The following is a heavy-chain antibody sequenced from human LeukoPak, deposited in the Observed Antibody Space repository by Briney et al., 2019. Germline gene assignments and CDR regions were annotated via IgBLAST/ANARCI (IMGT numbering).Heavy chain of an antibody. V-gene: IGHV3-11*01. CDR3: VTGDSSAFSVFSAFDF. J-gene: IGHJ4*02. Sequence: GGSLRLSCAASGFTFRDYYMSWIRQAPGKGLHWVSYISSGDGTIYYADSVKGRFTISGDDANNALYLQMSSLRVEDTAVYYCVTGDSSAFSVFSAFDFWGQGTLVTVSS. D-gene: IGHD3-22*01. CDR1: GFTFRDYY. CDR2: ISSGDGTI.